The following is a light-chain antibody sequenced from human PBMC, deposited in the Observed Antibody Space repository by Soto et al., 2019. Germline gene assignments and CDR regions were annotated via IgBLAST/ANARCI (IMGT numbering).Light chain of an antibody. J-gene: IGKJ5*01. CDR2: GAS. Sequence: ENVLTQSPGTLSFSPGDRATLSCRASQSVGHNYLAWFQQKPGQAPRLLIYGASSRATGIPDRFRGSGSGTDFTLTINRLEPEDFALYHCQQYGSSPITFGQGTRLEIK. CDR3: QQYGSSPIT. CDR1: QSVGHNY. V-gene: IGKV3-20*01.